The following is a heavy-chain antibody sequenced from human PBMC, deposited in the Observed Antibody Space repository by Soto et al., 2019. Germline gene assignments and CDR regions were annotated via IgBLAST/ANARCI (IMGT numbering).Heavy chain of an antibody. CDR3: ARGEGVGTIGVGFEY. J-gene: IGHJ4*02. Sequence: EVQLVESGGGLVKPGGSLRLSCAASGFTFSSYSMNWVRQAPGKGLEWVSSISSSSSYIYYADSVKGRFTISRDKAKKSLYLQMNGLRAEETAGYCCARGEGVGTIGVGFEYWGQGTLVTVSS. V-gene: IGHV3-21*01. CDR1: GFTFSSYS. CDR2: ISSSSSYI. D-gene: IGHD5-12*01.